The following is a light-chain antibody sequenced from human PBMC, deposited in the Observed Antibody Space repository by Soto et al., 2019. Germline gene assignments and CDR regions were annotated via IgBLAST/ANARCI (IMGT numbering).Light chain of an antibody. CDR2: KAS. Sequence: DIQMTQSPSTLSASVGDRVTITCRASQSVTTWLAWYQQKPGKAPKLRIYKASNLESGRPSRFTGSGSVTEFTLTISSLQSDDFATYYCQQYSTYPITFGQGTRLEIK. CDR1: QSVTTW. CDR3: QQYSTYPIT. V-gene: IGKV1-5*03. J-gene: IGKJ5*01.